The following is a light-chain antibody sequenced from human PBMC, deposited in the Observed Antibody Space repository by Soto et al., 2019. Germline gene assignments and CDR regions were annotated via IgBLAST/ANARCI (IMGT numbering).Light chain of an antibody. CDR1: QSVSDY. CDR2: DAS. V-gene: IGKV3-11*01. CDR3: QQRSNWPWT. J-gene: IGKJ1*01. Sequence: EIVLTQSPATLSLSPGERATLSCGASQSVSDYLAWYQHKPGQAPRLLIYDASNRATGIPARFSGSGSGTDFTLTISSLEPEDFAVYYCQQRSNWPWTFGQGTKVEIK.